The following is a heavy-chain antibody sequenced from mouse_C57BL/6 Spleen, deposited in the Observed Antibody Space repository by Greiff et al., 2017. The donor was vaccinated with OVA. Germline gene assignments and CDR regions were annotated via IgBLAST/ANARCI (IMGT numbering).Heavy chain of an antibody. J-gene: IGHJ4*01. CDR3: ARYYGSSYYAMDY. CDR2: ISSGSSTI. V-gene: IGHV5-17*01. Sequence: EVNVVESGGGLVKPGGSLKLSCAASGFTFSDYGMHWVRQAPEKGLEWVAYISSGSSTIYYADTVKGRFTISRDNAKNTLFLQMTSLRSEDTAMYYCARYYGSSYYAMDYWGQGTSVTVSS. D-gene: IGHD1-1*01. CDR1: GFTFSDYG.